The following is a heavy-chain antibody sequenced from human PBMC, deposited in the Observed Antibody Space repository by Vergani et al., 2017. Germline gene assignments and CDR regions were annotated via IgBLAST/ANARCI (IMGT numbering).Heavy chain of an antibody. CDR1: GGSVRTSIGYY. CDR3: ARVSGSYPYYFDY. CDR2: IFSSGST. Sequence: QVQLQESGPGLVKPSQTLSLSCTVSGGSVRTSIGYYWTWIRQPAGKTLEWIGEIFSSGSTNYNPSLKSRVTISVDTSKNQFSLKLSSVTAADTAVYYCARVSGSYPYYFDYWGQGTLVTVSS. V-gene: IGHV4-61*10. D-gene: IGHD1-26*01. J-gene: IGHJ4*02.